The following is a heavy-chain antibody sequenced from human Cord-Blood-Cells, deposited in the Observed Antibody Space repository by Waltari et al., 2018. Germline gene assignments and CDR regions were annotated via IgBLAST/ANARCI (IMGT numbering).Heavy chain of an antibody. CDR2: IYYSGST. CDR3: ARQGFKGSSSSIAEYFQH. CDR1: GGSISSSSYY. J-gene: IGHJ1*01. D-gene: IGHD6-13*01. V-gene: IGHV4-39*01. Sequence: QLQLQESGPGLVKPSETLSLTCTVSGGSISSSSYYWGWIRQPPGKGLEWIGSIYYSGSTSSTPSLKGRVTISVDTSKNQFSLKLSSVTAADTAVYYCARQGFKGSSSSIAEYFQHWGQGTLVTVSS.